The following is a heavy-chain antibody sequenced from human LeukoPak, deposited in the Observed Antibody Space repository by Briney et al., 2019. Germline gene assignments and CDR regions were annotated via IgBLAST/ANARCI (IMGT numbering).Heavy chain of an antibody. CDR3: TQAYYDFWSDGAAD. CDR2: IRSKAYGGTT. CDR1: GFTFGDYA. Sequence: GGSLRLSCTASGFTFGDYAMSWFRQAPGKGLEWVGFIRSKAYGGTTEYAASVKGRFTISRDDSKSIAYLQMNSLKTEDTAVYYCTQAYYDFWSDGAADWGQGTLVTVSS. D-gene: IGHD3-3*01. V-gene: IGHV3-49*03. J-gene: IGHJ4*02.